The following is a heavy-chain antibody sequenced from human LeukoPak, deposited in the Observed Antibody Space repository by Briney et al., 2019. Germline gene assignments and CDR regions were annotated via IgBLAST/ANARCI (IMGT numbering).Heavy chain of an antibody. V-gene: IGHV1-2*02. CDR3: ARDSYYYDSSGYLVAPHNWFDP. Sequence: ASVKVSCKASGYTFTGYYMHWVRQAPGQGLEWMGWINPNSGGTNYAQKSQGRVTMTRDTSISTAYMELSRLRSDDTAVYYCARDSYYYDSSGYLVAPHNWFDPWGQGTLVTVSS. J-gene: IGHJ5*02. CDR2: INPNSGGT. D-gene: IGHD3-22*01. CDR1: GYTFTGYY.